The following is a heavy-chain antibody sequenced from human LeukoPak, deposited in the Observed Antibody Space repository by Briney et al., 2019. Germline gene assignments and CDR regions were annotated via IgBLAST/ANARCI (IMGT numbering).Heavy chain of an antibody. Sequence: GGSLRLSCAASGFTFSSHSMNWVRQAPGKGLEWVSYISSSSTTKYYADSVKGRFTISRDNAKNSLYLQMNSLRAEDTAVYYCAREMVTFGGGDWGSDYWGQGTLVTVSS. CDR1: GFTFSSHS. CDR3: AREMVTFGGGDWGSDY. V-gene: IGHV3-48*01. D-gene: IGHD3-16*01. CDR2: ISSSSTTK. J-gene: IGHJ4*02.